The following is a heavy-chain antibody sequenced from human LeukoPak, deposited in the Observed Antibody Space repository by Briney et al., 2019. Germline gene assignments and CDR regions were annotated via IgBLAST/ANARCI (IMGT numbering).Heavy chain of an antibody. D-gene: IGHD3-10*01. CDR3: ARDETMVRGVIITTWFDP. CDR1: GYTFTSNY. V-gene: IGHV1-46*01. Sequence: ASVKVSCKAFGYTFTSNYMHWVRQAPGQGPEGMGVISPSGGSTTYAQKFQGRVTLTRDMSTSTDYLELSSLRSEDTAVYYCARDETMVRGVIITTWFDPWGQGTLVTVSS. CDR2: ISPSGGST. J-gene: IGHJ5*02.